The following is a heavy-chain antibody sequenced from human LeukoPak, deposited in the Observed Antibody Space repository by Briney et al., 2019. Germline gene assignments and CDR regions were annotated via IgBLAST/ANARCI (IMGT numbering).Heavy chain of an antibody. CDR2: ISAYNGDT. V-gene: IGHV1-18*01. CDR1: GYTFTSYS. J-gene: IGHJ4*02. D-gene: IGHD5-24*01. CDR3: GSVDMATTKDY. Sequence: ASVKVSCKTSGYTFTSYSITWVRQAPGQGLEWMGWISAYNGDTKYAQNLQGRVTMTTDTSTSTGYMELRSLRSDDTAVYYRGSVDMATTKDYWGQGTLVTVSS.